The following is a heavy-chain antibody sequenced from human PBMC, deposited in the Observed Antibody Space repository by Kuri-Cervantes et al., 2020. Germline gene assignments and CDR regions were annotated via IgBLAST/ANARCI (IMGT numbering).Heavy chain of an antibody. CDR2: IKQGGSEK. CDR1: GFTFSSYW. CDR3: ARDRGGYNYYYMDV. V-gene: IGHV3-7*01. D-gene: IGHD3-16*01. Sequence: GESLKISCAASGFTFSSYWMSWVRQAPGKGLEWVANIKQGGSEKYYVDSVKGRFTISRDNAKNSLYLQMNSLRAEDTAVYYCARDRGGYNYYYMDVWGKGTTVTVSS. J-gene: IGHJ6*03.